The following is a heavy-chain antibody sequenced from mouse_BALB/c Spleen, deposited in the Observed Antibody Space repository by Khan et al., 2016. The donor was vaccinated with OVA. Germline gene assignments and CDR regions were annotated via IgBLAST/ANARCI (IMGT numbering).Heavy chain of an antibody. Sequence: EVELVESGGDLVKPGGSRKLSCAASGFTFSSYTMSWVRQTPEKRLEWVATITSGGSYTYYPDSVKGRFTISRDNAKNTLYLQMSSLKSEDTAMYYCTASYWGQGTLVTVSA. CDR1: GFTFSSYT. CDR2: ITSGGSYT. J-gene: IGHJ3*01. CDR3: TASY. V-gene: IGHV5-6-4*01.